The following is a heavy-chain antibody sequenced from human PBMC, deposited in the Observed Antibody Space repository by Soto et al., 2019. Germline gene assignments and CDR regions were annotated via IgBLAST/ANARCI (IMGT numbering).Heavy chain of an antibody. J-gene: IGHJ4*02. D-gene: IGHD3-16*01. V-gene: IGHV4-31*03. Sequence: PSETLSLTCTVSGGTISSGGYYCSWNRQHPEKGLEWIGYIYYSGSTYYKPSLKSRVTISVDTSKNQFSLKLSSVTAADTAVYYWAREQGGYCDYWGQGTLVTVSS. CDR3: AREQGGYCDY. CDR2: IYYSGST. CDR1: GGTISSGGYY.